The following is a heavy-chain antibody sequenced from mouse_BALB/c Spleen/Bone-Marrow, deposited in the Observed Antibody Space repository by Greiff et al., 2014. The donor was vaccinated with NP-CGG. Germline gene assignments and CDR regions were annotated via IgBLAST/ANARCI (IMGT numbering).Heavy chain of an antibody. CDR1: GYTFTIYW. D-gene: IGHD1-1*01. CDR2: IDPSDSDA. CDR3: ARRNYYGSHYWYFDV. J-gene: IGHJ1*01. V-gene: IGHV1-69*02. Sequence: QVQLKDSGAELVKPGASVKLSCKASGYTFTIYWMHWVKQRPGQGLEWIGEIDPSDSDANYNQKFKGKATLTVDKSSTTAYMRLSSLTSEDSAVYYCARRNYYGSHYWYFDVWGAGTTVTVSS.